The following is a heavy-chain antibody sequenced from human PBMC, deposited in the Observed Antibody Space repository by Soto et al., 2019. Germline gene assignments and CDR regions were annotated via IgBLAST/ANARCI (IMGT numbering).Heavy chain of an antibody. Sequence: SETLSFTCSVSDASVSKYYWCWIRQPPGKGLEWIGDISHAGYTSYNPSLESRLTIPMDKSKNQLSLNLNSVTTADTAVYYCARPQLLSAYRGQGTPVTVS. D-gene: IGHD1-1*01. J-gene: IGHJ4*02. CDR1: DASVSKYY. V-gene: IGHV4-59*02. CDR2: ISHAGYT. CDR3: ARPQLLSAY.